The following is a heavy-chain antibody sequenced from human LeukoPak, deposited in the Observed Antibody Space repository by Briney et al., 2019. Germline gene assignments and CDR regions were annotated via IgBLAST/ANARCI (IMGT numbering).Heavy chain of an antibody. D-gene: IGHD3-22*01. CDR3: ARAPHYYDSSGYYSEVDY. CDR1: GFTFSSYA. J-gene: IGHJ4*02. CDR2: ISYDGSNK. Sequence: GGSLRLSCAASGFTFSSYAMHWVRQAPGKGLEWVAVISYDGSNKYYADSVKGRFTISRDNSKNTLYLQMNSLRAEDTAVYYCARAPHYYDSSGYYSEVDYWGQGTLVTVSS. V-gene: IGHV3-30-3*01.